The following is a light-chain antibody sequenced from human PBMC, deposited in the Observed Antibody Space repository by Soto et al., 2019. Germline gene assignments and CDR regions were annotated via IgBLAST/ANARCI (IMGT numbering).Light chain of an antibody. CDR3: QQYNIFWT. CDR2: DAS. Sequence: DIQMTQSPSTLSASVGDRVTITCRASQSSSTWLAWYQQKPGKAPKLLIYDASSLENGVASRFSGSGSGTEFTLTINSLQPDDFATYYCQQYNIFWTFGQGTKVET. J-gene: IGKJ1*01. V-gene: IGKV1-5*01. CDR1: QSSSTW.